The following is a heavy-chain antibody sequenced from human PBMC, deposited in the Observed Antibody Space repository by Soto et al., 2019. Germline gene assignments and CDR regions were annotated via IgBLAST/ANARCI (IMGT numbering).Heavy chain of an antibody. J-gene: IGHJ4*02. Sequence: SETLSLTCAVSGGSISSYYWSWIRQTPGKGLEWIGYIFYFGSTNYNPSLKSRVTLSIDTSKNQLSLKLSSVTAADTAVYYCARHSPDFDWLSQFDYWGQGTLVTVSS. CDR2: IFYFGST. V-gene: IGHV4-59*08. D-gene: IGHD3-9*01. CDR1: GGSISSYY. CDR3: ARHSPDFDWLSQFDY.